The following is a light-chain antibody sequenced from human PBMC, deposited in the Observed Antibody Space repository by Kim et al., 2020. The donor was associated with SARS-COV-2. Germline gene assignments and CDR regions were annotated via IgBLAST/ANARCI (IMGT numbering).Light chain of an antibody. CDR2: DAS. J-gene: IGKJ2*01. CDR1: QDISNF. V-gene: IGKV1-33*01. Sequence: DIQMTQSPSSLSASVGDRVTITCQASQDISNFLNWYQQKRGKAPKLLIYDASNLETGVSSRFSGSGSGTDFTFTISSLQPEDIATYYCQQYDNLPYTFGQGTKLEI. CDR3: QQYDNLPYT.